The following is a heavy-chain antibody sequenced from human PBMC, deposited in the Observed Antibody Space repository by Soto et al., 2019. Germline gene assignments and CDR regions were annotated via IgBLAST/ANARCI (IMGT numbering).Heavy chain of an antibody. CDR2: IWYDGSNK. D-gene: IGHD1-1*01. Sequence: QVPLVESGGGVVQPGRSLRLSCAASGFTFSSYGMHWVRQAPGKGLEWVAVIWYDGSNKYYADSVKGRFTISRDNSKNTLYLQMNSLRAEDTAVYYCARDGTGTTSDDAFDIWGQGTMVTVSS. CDR1: GFTFSSYG. V-gene: IGHV3-33*01. CDR3: ARDGTGTTSDDAFDI. J-gene: IGHJ3*02.